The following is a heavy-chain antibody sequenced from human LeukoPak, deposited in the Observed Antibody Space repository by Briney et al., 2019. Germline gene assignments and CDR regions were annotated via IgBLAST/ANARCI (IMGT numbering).Heavy chain of an antibody. Sequence: GGSLRLSCAASGFTFSSYGMNWVRQAPGKGLEWVAVIWYDGSNKYYADSVKGRFTISRDNSKNTLYLQMNSLRADDTAVYYCASRSPALDYWGQGTLVTVSS. V-gene: IGHV3-33*01. J-gene: IGHJ4*02. CDR2: IWYDGSNK. CDR3: ASRSPALDY. D-gene: IGHD2-2*01. CDR1: GFTFSSYG.